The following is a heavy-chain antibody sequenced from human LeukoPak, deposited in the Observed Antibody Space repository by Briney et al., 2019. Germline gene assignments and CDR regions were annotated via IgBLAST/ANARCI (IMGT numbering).Heavy chain of an antibody. V-gene: IGHV1-69*06. D-gene: IGHD4-17*01. CDR3: ARDRANYGDDGDYYYYMDV. J-gene: IGHJ6*03. Sequence: SVKVSCKASGGTFSSYAISWVRQAPGQGLEWMGGIIPIFGTANYAQKFQGRVTITADKSTSTAYMELSSLRSEDTAVYYCARDRANYGDDGDYYYYMDVWGKGTTVTVSS. CDR1: GGTFSSYA. CDR2: IIPIFGTA.